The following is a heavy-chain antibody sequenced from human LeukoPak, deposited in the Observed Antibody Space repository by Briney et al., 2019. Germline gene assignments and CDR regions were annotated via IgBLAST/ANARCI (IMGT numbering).Heavy chain of an antibody. J-gene: IGHJ4*02. CDR1: GGSITTYC. Sequence: SESLSLTCAVSGGSITTYCWNWIRQVPGKGLEWIGHIFDNGATNYNPSLKSRVTISVDTSKNQFSLKLSSVTAADTAVYYCARVAYSSGWYDYWGQGTLVTVPS. V-gene: IGHV4-59*01. CDR2: IFDNGAT. D-gene: IGHD6-13*01. CDR3: ARVAYSSGWYDY.